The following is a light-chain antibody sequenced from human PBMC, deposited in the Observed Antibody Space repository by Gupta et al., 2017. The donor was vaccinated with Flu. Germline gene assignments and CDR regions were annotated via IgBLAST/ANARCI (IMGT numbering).Light chain of an antibody. CDR1: QSVSVW. V-gene: IGKV1-5*03. J-gene: IGKJ2*01. Sequence: ASGGDRGAITCRGSQSVSVWLAWYKQKPGKAPNLLIYRSSFLESGVPSRFNGSGCGIEFTLTITSRQPDDCAAYYCLQYRNYSMYAFGQGTKVEIK. CDR3: LQYRNYSMYA. CDR2: RSS.